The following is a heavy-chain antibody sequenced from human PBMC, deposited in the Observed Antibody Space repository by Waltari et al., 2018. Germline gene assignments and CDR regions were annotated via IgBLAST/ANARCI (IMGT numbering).Heavy chain of an antibody. CDR2: IQQNGSEK. Sequence: EVQLVESGGDLVQPGGSLRLSCAASGFTFGRSWMTWVRPAPGKGLEWGGNIQQNGSEKWYADSVRGRFTISRDNAMNSLYLQMNSLRVEDTAVYYCARDLVATPPWGQGTLVTVSS. V-gene: IGHV3-7*01. J-gene: IGHJ5*02. D-gene: IGHD2-21*02. CDR3: ARDLVATPP. CDR1: GFTFGRSW.